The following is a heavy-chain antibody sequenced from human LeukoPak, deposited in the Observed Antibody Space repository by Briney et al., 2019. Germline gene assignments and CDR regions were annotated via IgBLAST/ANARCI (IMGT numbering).Heavy chain of an antibody. Sequence: SETLSLTCTVSGGSISSSSYYWGWIRQPPGKGLEWIGSIYYSGSTYYNPSLKSRVTISVDTSKNQFSLKLSSVTAADTAVYYCARSSTRYSSSWYGYWGQGTLVTVSS. D-gene: IGHD6-13*01. CDR1: GGSISSSSYY. CDR3: ARSSTRYSSSWYGY. V-gene: IGHV4-39*07. J-gene: IGHJ4*02. CDR2: IYYSGST.